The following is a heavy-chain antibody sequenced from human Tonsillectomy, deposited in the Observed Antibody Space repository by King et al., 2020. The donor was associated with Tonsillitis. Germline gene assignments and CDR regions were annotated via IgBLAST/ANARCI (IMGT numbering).Heavy chain of an antibody. V-gene: IGHV1-2*02. D-gene: IGHD6-13*01. CDR3: ARDVAATINWFDP. CDR2: INTNSGGT. Sequence: VQLVQSGAEVKKPGASVRVSCKASGYTFTAYYIQWVRQAPGGGLEWMGWINTNSGGTNYAQEFQGRVAMTRDTSISTAYMELSSLTSDDTAVYFCARDVAATINWFDPWGQGTLVTVSS. CDR1: GYTFTAYY. J-gene: IGHJ5*02.